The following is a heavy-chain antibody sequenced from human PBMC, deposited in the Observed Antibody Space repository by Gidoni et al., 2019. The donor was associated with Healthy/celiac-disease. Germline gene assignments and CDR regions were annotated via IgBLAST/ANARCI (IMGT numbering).Heavy chain of an antibody. D-gene: IGHD1-1*01. CDR3: AKRRVRPNKGWYFDY. J-gene: IGHJ4*02. CDR2: ISGSGGST. V-gene: IGHV3-23*01. Sequence: EVQLLESGGGLVQPGGSLRLSCAASGFTFSSYAMSWVRQAPGKGLEWVSAISGSGGSTYYAASVKGRFTISRDNSKNTLYLQMNSLRAEDTAVYYCAKRRVRPNKGWYFDYWGQGTLVTVSS. CDR1: GFTFSSYA.